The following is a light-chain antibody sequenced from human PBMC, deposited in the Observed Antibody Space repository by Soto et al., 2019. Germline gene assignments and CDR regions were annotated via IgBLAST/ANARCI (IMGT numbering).Light chain of an antibody. V-gene: IGLV2-14*01. CDR3: SSYTSSSAWV. Sequence: QSVLTQPASVSGSPGQSITISCTGTSSDVGGYNYVSWYQQHPGKAPQLMIYEVSNRPSGVSDRFSGSKSANTASLTISGLQAEDEADYYCSSYTSSSAWVFGGGTKLTVL. CDR2: EVS. J-gene: IGLJ3*02. CDR1: SSDVGGYNY.